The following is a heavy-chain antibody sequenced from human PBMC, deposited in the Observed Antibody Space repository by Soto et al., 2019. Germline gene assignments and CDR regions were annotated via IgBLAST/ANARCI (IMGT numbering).Heavy chain of an antibody. J-gene: IGHJ2*01. V-gene: IGHV4-39*01. Sequence: SETLSLTCTVSGGSISSSSYYWGWIRQPPGKGLEWIGSIYYSGSTYYNPSLKSRVTISVDTSKNQFSLKLSSVTAADTAVYYCARHGRSIAARRYWYFDLWGRGTLVTVSS. CDR2: IYYSGST. CDR3: ARHGRSIAARRYWYFDL. D-gene: IGHD6-6*01. CDR1: GGSISSSSYY.